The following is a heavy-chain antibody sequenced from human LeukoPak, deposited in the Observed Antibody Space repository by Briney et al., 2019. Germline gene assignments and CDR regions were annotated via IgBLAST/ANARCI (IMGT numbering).Heavy chain of an antibody. CDR3: ARGRCSSTSCPNWFDP. Sequence: SVKVSCKASGGTFSSYAISWVRRAPGQGLEWMGGIIPIFGTANYAQKFQGRVTITTDESTSTAYMELSSLRSEDTAVYYCARGRCSSTSCPNWFDPWGQGTLVTVSS. J-gene: IGHJ5*02. V-gene: IGHV1-69*05. CDR2: IIPIFGTA. CDR1: GGTFSSYA. D-gene: IGHD2-2*01.